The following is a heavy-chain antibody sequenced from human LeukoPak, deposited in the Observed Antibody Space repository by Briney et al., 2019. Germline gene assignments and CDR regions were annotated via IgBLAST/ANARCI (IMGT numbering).Heavy chain of an antibody. CDR3: ARGAHIVVVTAIPLDY. D-gene: IGHD2-21*02. CDR2: INPNSGGT. CDR1: GYTFTGYY. Sequence: ASVKVSCTASGYTFTGYYMHWVRQAPGQGLEWMGWINPNSGGTNYAQKFQGRVTMTRDTSISTAYMELSRLRSDDTDVYYCARGAHIVVVTAIPLDYWGQGTLVTVSS. J-gene: IGHJ4*02. V-gene: IGHV1-2*02.